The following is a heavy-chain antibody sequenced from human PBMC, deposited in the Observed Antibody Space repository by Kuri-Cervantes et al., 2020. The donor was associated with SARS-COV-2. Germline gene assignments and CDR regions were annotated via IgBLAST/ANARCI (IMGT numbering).Heavy chain of an antibody. CDR1: GGSIRGSSYY. V-gene: IGHV4-39*01. Sequence: SETLSLTCTVSGGSIRGSSYYWGWFRQSPGKRLQWIGNVYYSGRTYYDPSLKSRVTISVDTSRNQFSLRLSSLTAAGTAVYYCAKSGLGVSYYFDSWGHGTLVTVSS. CDR3: AKSGLGVSYYFDS. J-gene: IGHJ4*01. CDR2: VYYSGRT. D-gene: IGHD5/OR15-5a*01.